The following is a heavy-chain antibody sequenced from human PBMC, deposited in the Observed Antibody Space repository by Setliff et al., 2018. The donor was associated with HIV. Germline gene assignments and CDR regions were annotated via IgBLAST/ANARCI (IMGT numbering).Heavy chain of an antibody. Sequence: SETLSLTCSVSGGSVNSYHWSWIRQPPGKGLEWIGHIFTRGSTIYNPSLRSRVTISVDTSNNQFSLKVTSVTAADTAVYYCMRGRSITIFGVAYFDFWGQGTQVTVSS. CDR3: MRGRSITIFGVAYFDF. J-gene: IGHJ4*02. CDR1: GGSVNSYH. V-gene: IGHV4-4*08. CDR2: IFTRGST. D-gene: IGHD3-3*01.